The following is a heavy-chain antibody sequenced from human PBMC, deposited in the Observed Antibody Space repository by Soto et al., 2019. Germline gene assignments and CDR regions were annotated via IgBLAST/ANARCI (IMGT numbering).Heavy chain of an antibody. CDR3: ARSPSMVPFDY. V-gene: IGHV1-3*05. J-gene: IGHJ4*02. CDR1: GYTFTSYA. Sequence: QVQLVQSGAEEKKPGASVKVSCKASGYTFTSYAMHWVRQAPGQRLEWMGSINAGNGNTKYSQKFQGRVTITRDTSASTAYMELSSLRSEDTAVFYCARSPSMVPFDYWGQGTLVTVSS. CDR2: INAGNGNT. D-gene: IGHD3-10*01.